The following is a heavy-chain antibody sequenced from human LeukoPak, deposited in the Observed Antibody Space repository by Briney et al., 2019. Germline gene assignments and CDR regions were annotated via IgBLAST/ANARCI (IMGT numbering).Heavy chain of an antibody. J-gene: IGHJ5*02. D-gene: IGHD3-16*02. V-gene: IGHV1-69*04. CDR3: ARAVMITFGGVIVTWFDP. CDR2: IIPILGIA. Sequence: GASVKVSCKASGGTFSSYAISWVRQAPGQGLEWMGRIIPILGIANYAQKFQGRVTMTRNTSISTAYMELSSLRSEDTAVYYCARAVMITFGGVIVTWFDPWGQGTLVTVSS. CDR1: GGTFSSYA.